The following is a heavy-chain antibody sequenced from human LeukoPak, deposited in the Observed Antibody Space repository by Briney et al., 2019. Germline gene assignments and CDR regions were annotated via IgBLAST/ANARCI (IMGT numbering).Heavy chain of an antibody. CDR2: IWYDGSNK. J-gene: IGHJ3*02. D-gene: IGHD5-18*01. CDR1: GFTFSSYG. CDR3: AKDRITYSYGRSDAFDI. Sequence: PGRSLRLSCAASGFTFSSYGIHWVRQAPGKGLEWVAVIWYDGSNKYYADSGKGRFTLSRDNSKNTLYLQMNSLRAEDTAVYYCAKDRITYSYGRSDAFDIWGQGTMVTVSS. V-gene: IGHV3-33*06.